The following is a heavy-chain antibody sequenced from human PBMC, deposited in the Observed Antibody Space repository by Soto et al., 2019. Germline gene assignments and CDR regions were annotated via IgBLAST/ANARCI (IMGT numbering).Heavy chain of an antibody. D-gene: IGHD3-22*01. Sequence: GGSLRLSCAASGFTFNNYGMHWVRQAPGKGLEWVAVISYDGRNKYYADSVKGRFTMSRDNSKNTLYLQMNSLRAEDTAVYYCARDPYGYYDSSGYPALHFDYWGQGTLVTVSS. J-gene: IGHJ4*02. CDR2: ISYDGRNK. V-gene: IGHV3-30*03. CDR1: GFTFNNYG. CDR3: ARDPYGYYDSSGYPALHFDY.